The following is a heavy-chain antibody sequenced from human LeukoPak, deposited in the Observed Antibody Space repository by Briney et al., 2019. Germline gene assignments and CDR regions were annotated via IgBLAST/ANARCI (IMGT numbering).Heavy chain of an antibody. D-gene: IGHD3-22*01. Sequence: ASVKVSCKASGYTFTGYYMHWARQAPGQGLEWMGWINPNSGGTNYAQKFQGRVTMTRDTSISTAYMELSRLRSDDTAVYYCARDLGRYYYDSSGYPNFDYWGQGTLVTVSS. V-gene: IGHV1-2*02. CDR3: ARDLGRYYYDSSGYPNFDY. CDR1: GYTFTGYY. CDR2: INPNSGGT. J-gene: IGHJ4*02.